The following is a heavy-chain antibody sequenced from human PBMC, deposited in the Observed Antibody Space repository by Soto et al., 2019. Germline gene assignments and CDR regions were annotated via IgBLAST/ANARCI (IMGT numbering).Heavy chain of an antibody. Sequence: QVQLVESGGGVVQPGRSLRLSCATSGFTFSSYLIHWVRQTPDKGLEWVAFISRDGSNEYYADSVKGRFTISRDNSKNTMYLEMNSLRAEDTAVYYRARDDEGGSDCDLGYWGQGTLVTVSS. CDR1: GFTFSSYL. J-gene: IGHJ4*02. V-gene: IGHV3-30-3*01. CDR3: ARDDEGGSDCDLGY. CDR2: ISRDGSNE. D-gene: IGHD3-10*01.